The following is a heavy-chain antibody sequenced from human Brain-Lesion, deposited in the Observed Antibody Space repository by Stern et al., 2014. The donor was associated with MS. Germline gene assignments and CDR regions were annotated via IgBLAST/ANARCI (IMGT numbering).Heavy chain of an antibody. V-gene: IGHV4-61*02. D-gene: IGHD2-2*01. CDR1: GGSISSGGYY. J-gene: IGHJ6*02. CDR2: IFNSGST. CDR3: ARGRVVPGFQYYATDV. Sequence: VQLEESGPGLVKPSQTLSLSCTVSGGSISSGGYYWSWIRQPAGKGLEWIGRIFNSGSTSYNPSPKSRVTISIDTPKNQFSLRLNSMTAADTAVYYCARGRVVPGFQYYATDVWGQGTTVIVSS.